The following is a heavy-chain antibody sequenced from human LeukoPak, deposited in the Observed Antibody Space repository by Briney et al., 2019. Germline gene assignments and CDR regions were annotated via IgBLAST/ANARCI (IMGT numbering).Heavy chain of an antibody. D-gene: IGHD2-8*01. Sequence: PSETLSLTCTVSGGSISSSSYYWGWIRQPPGKGLGWIGSVYYSGSTYYNPSLKSRVTVSLDKSKNHLSLNLTSVTAADTAVYYCSRENGAFSPFGYWGQGTLVTVPS. CDR3: SRENGAFSPFGY. CDR1: GGSISSSSYY. J-gene: IGHJ4*02. CDR2: VYYSGST. V-gene: IGHV4-39*07.